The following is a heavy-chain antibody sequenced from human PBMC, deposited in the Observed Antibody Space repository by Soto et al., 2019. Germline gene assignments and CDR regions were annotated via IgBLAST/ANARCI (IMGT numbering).Heavy chain of an antibody. CDR1: GFTVSSNY. CDR2: IYSGGST. V-gene: IGHV3-53*02. D-gene: IGHD4-17*01. J-gene: IGHJ5*02. CDR3: ARERMTTVTTNWFDP. Sequence: EVQLVETGGGLIQPGGSLSLSCAASGFTVSSNYMSWVRQAPGKGLEWVSVIYSGGSTYYADYVKGRLTISRDNSKNTLYLQLNSLRAEDTAVYYCARERMTTVTTNWFDPWGQGTLVTVSS.